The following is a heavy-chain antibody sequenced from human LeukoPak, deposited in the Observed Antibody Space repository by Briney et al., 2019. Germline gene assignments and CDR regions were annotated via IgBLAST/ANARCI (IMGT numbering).Heavy chain of an antibody. D-gene: IGHD3-22*01. V-gene: IGHV1-18*01. J-gene: IGHJ4*02. CDR1: GYTFNTYG. CDR3: ARGPHERSGYPDD. Sequence: ASVKVSCKPFGYTFNTYGITWVRQAPGQGLEWMGWISPYNGNTNYAQKFQGRVTLTIDTSTSTAYMELRSLRSDDTAVYYCARGPHERSGYPDDWGQGTLVTVSS. CDR2: ISPYNGNT.